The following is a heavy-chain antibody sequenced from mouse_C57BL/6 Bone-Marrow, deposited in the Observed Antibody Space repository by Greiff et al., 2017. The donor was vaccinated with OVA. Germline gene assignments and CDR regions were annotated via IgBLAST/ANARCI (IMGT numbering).Heavy chain of an antibody. D-gene: IGHD2-5*01. V-gene: IGHV1-55*01. CDR3: AGDSNYPYYAMDY. CDR1: GYTFTSYW. Sequence: QVQLKQPGAELVKPGASVKMSCKASGYTFTSYWITWVKQRPGQGLEWIGDIYPGSGSTNYNEKFKSKATLTVDTSSSTAYMQLSSLTSEDSAVYYCAGDSNYPYYAMDYGGQGTSVTVSS. CDR2: IYPGSGST. J-gene: IGHJ4*01.